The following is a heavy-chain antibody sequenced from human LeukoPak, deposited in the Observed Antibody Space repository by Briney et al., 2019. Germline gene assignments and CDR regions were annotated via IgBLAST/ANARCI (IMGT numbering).Heavy chain of an antibody. J-gene: IGHJ4*02. D-gene: IGHD2-21*01. V-gene: IGHV3-7*01. Sequence: GGSLRLSCAASGFTFGSYWMSWVRQAPGKGLEWVANIKPDGSEKYHVDSLRGRFTTSRDNRKNSLYLQMNSLGAEDTAVYYCARRVAVIAIGYHFDYWGQGTLVTVSS. CDR2: IKPDGSEK. CDR1: GFTFGSYW. CDR3: ARRVAVIAIGYHFDY.